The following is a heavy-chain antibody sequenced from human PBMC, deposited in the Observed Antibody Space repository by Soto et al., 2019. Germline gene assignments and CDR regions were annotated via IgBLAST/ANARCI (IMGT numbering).Heavy chain of an antibody. D-gene: IGHD2-21*01. CDR1: GFTFSSYA. Sequence: HPGGSLRLSCAASGFTFSSYAMSWVRQAPGKGLEWVSVICYNGSNKYYADSVKGRFTISRDNSKNTLYLQMNSLRAEDTAVYYCAGTDSPPLDYWGQGTLVTVSS. V-gene: IGHV3-23*05. J-gene: IGHJ4*02. CDR3: AGTDSPPLDY. CDR2: ICYNGSNK.